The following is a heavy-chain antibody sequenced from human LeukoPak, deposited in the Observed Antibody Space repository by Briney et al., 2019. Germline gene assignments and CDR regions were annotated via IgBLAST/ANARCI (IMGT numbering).Heavy chain of an antibody. CDR1: GFTVSNNY. Sequence: GGSLRLSCAASGFTVSNNYMSWVRQAPGRGLEWVSVIYSGGSTYYADSVKGRFTISRDNSKNTLYLQMNSLRAEDTAVYYCARGVRLFGYSYGAFDYWGQGTLVTVSS. D-gene: IGHD5-18*01. J-gene: IGHJ4*02. CDR3: ARGVRLFGYSYGAFDY. CDR2: IYSGGST. V-gene: IGHV3-53*01.